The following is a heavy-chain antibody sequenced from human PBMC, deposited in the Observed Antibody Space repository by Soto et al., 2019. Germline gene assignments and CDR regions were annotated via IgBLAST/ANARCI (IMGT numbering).Heavy chain of an antibody. CDR1: GGSISSYY. V-gene: IGHV4-59*01. CDR2: IYYSGST. Sequence: AETLSLTCTVSGGSISSYYWSWIRQPPGKGLEWIGYIYYSGSTNYNPSLKSRVTISVDTSTNQFSLKLSSVTAADTAVYYCARDTIQLWHSGMRVWGQGTTVTVSS. J-gene: IGHJ6*02. D-gene: IGHD5-18*01. CDR3: ARDTIQLWHSGMRV.